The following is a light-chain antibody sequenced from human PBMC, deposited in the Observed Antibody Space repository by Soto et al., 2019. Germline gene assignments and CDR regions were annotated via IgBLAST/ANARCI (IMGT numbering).Light chain of an antibody. Sequence: EIVLTQSPGTLSLSPGETATLSCRASQAVSSSYLAWYQQKPGQAPRVVIYDASTRAAGIPDRFSGSGYGEDFTLTISNLEPEDFAVYYCQQYGMGYIFCQGTKLEIK. CDR1: QAVSSSY. CDR2: DAS. J-gene: IGKJ2*01. CDR3: QQYGMGYI. V-gene: IGKV3-20*01.